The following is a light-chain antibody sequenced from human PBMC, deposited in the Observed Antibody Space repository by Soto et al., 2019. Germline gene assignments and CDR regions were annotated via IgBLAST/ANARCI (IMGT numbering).Light chain of an antibody. V-gene: IGLV2-14*01. CDR1: SSDVGGYNY. J-gene: IGLJ1*01. CDR2: EVS. CDR3: SSDTSSSTRAYV. Sequence: QSVLTQPASVSGSPGQSITISCTGTSSDVGGYNYVSWYQQHPGKAPKLMIYEVSNRPSGVSNSFSVSKSGNTSSLTITGLQAEDEADYDCSSDTSSSTRAYVFGTGTKLTVL.